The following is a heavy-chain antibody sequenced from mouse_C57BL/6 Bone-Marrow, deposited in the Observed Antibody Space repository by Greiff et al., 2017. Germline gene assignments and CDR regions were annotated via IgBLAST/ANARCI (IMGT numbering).Heavy chain of an antibody. Sequence: EVMLVESGGGLVKPGGSLKLSCAASGFTFSSYAMSWVRQTPEKRLEWVATISDGGSYTYYPDNVKGRFTISRDNAKNNLYLQMSQLKSEDTAMYYCAREWGLTSYAMDYWGQGTSVTVSS. CDR2: ISDGGSYT. V-gene: IGHV5-4*01. CDR1: GFTFSSYA. J-gene: IGHJ4*01. CDR3: AREWGLTSYAMDY. D-gene: IGHD4-1*01.